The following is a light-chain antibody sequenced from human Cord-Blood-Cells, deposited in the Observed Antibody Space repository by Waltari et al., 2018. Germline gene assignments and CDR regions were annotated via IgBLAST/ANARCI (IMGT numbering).Light chain of an antibody. CDR1: SSDVGSYNL. CDR2: EGS. V-gene: IGLV2-23*03. J-gene: IGLJ1*01. Sequence: QSALTQPASVSGSPGQSITISCPGTSSDVGSYNLVSWYQQHPGKAPKLMIYEGSKRPSGVSNRFSGSKSGNTASLTISGLQAEDEAGYYCCSYAGSSTFVFGTGTKVTVL. CDR3: CSYAGSSTFV.